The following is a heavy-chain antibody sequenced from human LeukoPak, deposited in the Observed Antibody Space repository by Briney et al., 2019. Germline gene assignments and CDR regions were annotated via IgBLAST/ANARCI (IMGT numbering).Heavy chain of an antibody. D-gene: IGHD3-9*01. CDR1: GYTFTSYD. CDR2: MNPNSGNT. V-gene: IGHV1-8*02. CDR3: ARGVSERYFDWLLSYYFDY. Sequence: ASVKVSCKASGYTFTSYDINWVRQATGQGLEWMGRMNPNSGNTGYAQKFQGRVTMTRDTSISTAYMELSRLRSDDTAVYYCARGVSERYFDWLLSYYFDYWGQGTLVTVSS. J-gene: IGHJ4*02.